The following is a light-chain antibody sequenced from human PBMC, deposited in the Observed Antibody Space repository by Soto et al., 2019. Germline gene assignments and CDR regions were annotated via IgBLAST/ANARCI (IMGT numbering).Light chain of an antibody. J-gene: IGKJ2*01. V-gene: IGKV3-15*01. Sequence: TLSVSPGERATLSCRASQSVSNNLAWYQHKPGQAPRLLIYGASTRATGIPARFSGSGSGTEFTLTITSLQSEDFALYYCQHYNNWPPMYTFGQGTKVDIK. CDR1: QSVSNN. CDR2: GAS. CDR3: QHYNNWPPMYT.